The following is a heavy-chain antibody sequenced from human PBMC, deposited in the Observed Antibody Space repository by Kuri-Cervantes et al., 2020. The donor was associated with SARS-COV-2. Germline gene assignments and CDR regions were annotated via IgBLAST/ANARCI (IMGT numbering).Heavy chain of an antibody. CDR1: GFTFSSYS. CDR3: AKARPIDY. Sequence: GESLKISCAASGFTFSSYSMNWVRQAPGKGLEWVSAISGSGGSTYYADSVKGRFTISRDNSKNTLYLQMNSLRAEDTAVYYCAKARPIDYWGQGTLVTVSS. J-gene: IGHJ4*02. CDR2: ISGSGGST. V-gene: IGHV3-23*01.